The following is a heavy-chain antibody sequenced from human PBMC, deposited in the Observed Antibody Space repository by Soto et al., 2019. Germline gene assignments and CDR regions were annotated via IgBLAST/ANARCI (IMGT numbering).Heavy chain of an antibody. CDR2: IYTGGST. J-gene: IGHJ3*02. V-gene: IGHV3-66*01. CDR1: GFTVRNNF. Sequence: GGSLRLSCAASGFTVRNNFMSWVRQAPGKGLEWVSIIYTGGSTYYGDSVKGRFTIPRDNSKNTLFLQMNSLRAEDTAVYYCARAIRLPNAFDIWGQGTVVTVSS. CDR3: ARAIRLPNAFDI. D-gene: IGHD6-25*01.